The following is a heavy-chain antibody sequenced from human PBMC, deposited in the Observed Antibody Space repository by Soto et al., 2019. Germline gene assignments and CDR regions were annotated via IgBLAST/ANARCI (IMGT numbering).Heavy chain of an antibody. CDR3: AQYRYGNFDY. D-gene: IGHD5-18*01. CDR2: IYYSGST. J-gene: IGHJ4*02. CDR1: GGSISSSSYY. Sequence: SETQSLTSPVSGGSISSSSYYWGWIRQPPGKGLEWIGSIYYSGSTYYNPSLKSRVTITKDTSKNQVVLTMTNMDPVDTATYYCAQYRYGNFDYWGQGALVTVSS. V-gene: IGHV4-39*06.